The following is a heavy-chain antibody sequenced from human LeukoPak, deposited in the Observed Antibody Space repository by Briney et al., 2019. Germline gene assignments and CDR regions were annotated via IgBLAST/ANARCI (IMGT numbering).Heavy chain of an antibody. J-gene: IGHJ4*02. CDR2: IHYSGSI. Sequence: PSETLSLTCTVSGGSINNYYWSWIRQPPGKGLEWIGYIHYSGSITYNPSLTSRLTISLGTSKSQISLKLSSVTAADTAVYYCARYGDYNFDYWGQGTLVTVSS. D-gene: IGHD4-17*01. CDR3: ARYGDYNFDY. V-gene: IGHV4-59*01. CDR1: GGSINNYY.